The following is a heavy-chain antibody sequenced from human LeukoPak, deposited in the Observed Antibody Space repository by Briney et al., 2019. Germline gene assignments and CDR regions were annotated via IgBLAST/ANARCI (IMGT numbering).Heavy chain of an antibody. CDR3: ARDGRSSSADFFDY. CDR2: IIPIFGTA. CDR1: GYTLTELS. V-gene: IGHV1-69*05. J-gene: IGHJ4*02. D-gene: IGHD6-6*01. Sequence: GASVKVSCKVSGYTLTELSMHWVRQAPGQGLEWMGGIIPIFGTANYAQKFQGRVTITTDESTSTAYMELSSLRSEDTAVYYCARDGRSSSADFFDYWGQGTLVTVSS.